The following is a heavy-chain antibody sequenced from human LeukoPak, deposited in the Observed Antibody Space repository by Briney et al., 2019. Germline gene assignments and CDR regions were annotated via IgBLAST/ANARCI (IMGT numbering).Heavy chain of an antibody. D-gene: IGHD6-13*01. CDR1: GGALSPYT. CDR3: ARAGLKQLGSFDY. CDR2: IIPIFAMD. V-gene: IGHV1-69*13. Sequence: GASVKVSCKTSGGALSPYTISWVRQAPGQGLEWMGRIIPIFAMDNYAQKFQGRVIITADESTSTAYMELSSLRSEDTAVYYCARAGLKQLGSFDYWGQGTLVTVSS. J-gene: IGHJ4*02.